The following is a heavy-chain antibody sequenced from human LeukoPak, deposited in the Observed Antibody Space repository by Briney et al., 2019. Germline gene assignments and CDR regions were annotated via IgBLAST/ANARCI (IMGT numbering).Heavy chain of an antibody. CDR3: ARAVGPRGGNWFDP. J-gene: IGHJ5*02. CDR2: INPSSGST. Sequence: ASEKVSFKASGYTFTGYYMHWVRQAPGQGLEWMGVINPSSGSTTYSQKFQGRVTMTRDTSTSTVYMDLSSLRSEDTAVYYCARAVGPRGGNWFDPWGQGTLVTVSS. D-gene: IGHD1-26*01. CDR1: GYTFTGYY. V-gene: IGHV1-46*01.